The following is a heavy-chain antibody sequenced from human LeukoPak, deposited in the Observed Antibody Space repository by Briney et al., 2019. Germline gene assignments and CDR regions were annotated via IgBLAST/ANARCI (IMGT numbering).Heavy chain of an antibody. CDR3: TTESPQFDY. J-gene: IGHJ4*02. Sequence: GGSLRLSCATSGFTFSNAWMNWVRQTPGKGLEWVCRIKSKTDGGTTDYAAPVKGRFTISRDDSKNTLYLQMNSLKTEDTAVYYCTTESPQFDYWGQGTLVTVSS. V-gene: IGHV3-15*01. CDR2: IKSKTDGGTT. CDR1: GFTFSNAW.